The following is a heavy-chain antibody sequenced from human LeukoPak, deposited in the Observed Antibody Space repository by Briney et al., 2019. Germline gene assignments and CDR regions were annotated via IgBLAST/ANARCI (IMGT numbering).Heavy chain of an antibody. CDR3: ARAGLRWYYYFDY. D-gene: IGHD4-23*01. J-gene: IGHJ4*02. Sequence: GASVKVSCKASGYTFTSYYMHWVRQAPGQGLEWMGIINPSGGSTSYAQKLQGRVTMTTDTSTSTAYMELRSLRSDDTAVYYCARAGLRWYYYFDYWGQGTLVTVSS. V-gene: IGHV1-46*01. CDR2: INPSGGST. CDR1: GYTFTSYY.